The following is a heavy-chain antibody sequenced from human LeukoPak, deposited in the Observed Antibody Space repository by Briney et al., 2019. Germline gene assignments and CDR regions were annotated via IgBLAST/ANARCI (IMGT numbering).Heavy chain of an antibody. V-gene: IGHV3-30*02. CDR3: ATDRGVAAAGTYYYYMDV. CDR1: GFTFSSYG. J-gene: IGHJ6*03. D-gene: IGHD6-13*01. CDR2: IRYDGSNK. Sequence: GGSLRLSCAASGFTFSSYGMHWVRQAPGKGLEWVAFIRYDGSNKYYADSVKGRFTISRDNSKNTLYLQMNSPRAEDTAVYYCATDRGVAAAGTYYYYMDVWGKGTTVTVSS.